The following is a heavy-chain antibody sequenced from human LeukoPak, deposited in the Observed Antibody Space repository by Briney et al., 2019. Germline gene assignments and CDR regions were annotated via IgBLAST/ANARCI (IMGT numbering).Heavy chain of an antibody. V-gene: IGHV3-9*01. CDR3: AKAHGSGFDY. CDR1: GFTFDDYA. Sequence: GGSLRLSCAASGFTFDDYAMHWVRQAPGKGLEWVSGISWNSGSIGYADSVKGRFTISRDNAKNSLYLQMNSLRAEDTALYYCAKAHGSGFDYWGQGTLVTVFS. CDR2: ISWNSGSI. D-gene: IGHD6-19*01. J-gene: IGHJ4*02.